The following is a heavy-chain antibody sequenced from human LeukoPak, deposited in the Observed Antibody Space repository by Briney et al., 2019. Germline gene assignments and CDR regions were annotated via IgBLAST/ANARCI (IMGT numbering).Heavy chain of an antibody. CDR2: MSGSGGSR. CDR1: GFTFSSYA. Sequence: GGSLRLSCTASGFTFSSYAMSWVRQAPGKGLEWVSAMSGSGGSRYYADSVKGRFTISRDNSENTLYLQMNSLRVEDTAVYYCARYCSGGSCYAGLIWGQGTLVTVSS. J-gene: IGHJ4*02. V-gene: IGHV3-23*01. CDR3: ARYCSGGSCYAGLI. D-gene: IGHD2-15*01.